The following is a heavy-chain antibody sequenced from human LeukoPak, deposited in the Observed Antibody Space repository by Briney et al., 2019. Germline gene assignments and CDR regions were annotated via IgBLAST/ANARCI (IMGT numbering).Heavy chain of an antibody. CDR1: RFTFSDYW. D-gene: IGHD3-16*01. V-gene: IGHV3-7*01. J-gene: IGHJ4*02. Sequence: GGSLRLSCAASRFTFSDYWMSWVRQSPGKGLEWVAYIKRDGSDIYYVDSVKGRFIISRDNAKNSLYLQMNSLRAEDTAVYYCARDPDYRGSQPHGYFDYWGQGTLVTVSS. CDR3: ARDPDYRGSQPHGYFDY. CDR2: IKRDGSDI.